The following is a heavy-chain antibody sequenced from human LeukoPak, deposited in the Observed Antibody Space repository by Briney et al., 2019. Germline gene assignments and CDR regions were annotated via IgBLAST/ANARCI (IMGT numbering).Heavy chain of an antibody. D-gene: IGHD3-22*01. V-gene: IGHV5-51*01. Sequence: GESLKISCKGSGYSFTSYWIGWVRQMPGKGLEWMGIIYPGDSDTRYSPSFQGQVTISADKSISTAYLQWSSLKASDTVMYYCATHYYDSSGYYSYFDYWGQGTLVTV. CDR3: ATHYYDSSGYYSYFDY. CDR1: GYSFTSYW. CDR2: IYPGDSDT. J-gene: IGHJ4*02.